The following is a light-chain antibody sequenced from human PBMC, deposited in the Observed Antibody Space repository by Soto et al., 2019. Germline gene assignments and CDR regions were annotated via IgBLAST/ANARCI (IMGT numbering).Light chain of an antibody. CDR3: SSYTGSSTYVV. Sequence: QSALTQPASVSGSPGQSITISCTGTSSDVGGYNYVCWYQQYPGKAPKLMIYEVSHRPSGVSNRFSGSKSGNTASLTISGLQAEDEADYYCSSYTGSSTYVVFGGGTKVTVL. CDR1: SSDVGGYNY. CDR2: EVS. J-gene: IGLJ2*01. V-gene: IGLV2-14*01.